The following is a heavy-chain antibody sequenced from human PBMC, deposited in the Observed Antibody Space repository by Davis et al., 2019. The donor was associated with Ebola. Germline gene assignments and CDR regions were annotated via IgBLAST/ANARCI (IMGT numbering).Heavy chain of an antibody. J-gene: IGHJ4*02. CDR2: ISDSSSSK. V-gene: IGHV3-21*01. Sequence: GESLKISCAAAGFTFSSYSMNWVRQAPGKGLEWVSSISDSSSSKYYADSVKGRFTVSRDNAKNSLYLQLNSLRAEDTAVYFCARRHCTSTNCYSFDYWGQGTLVTVAS. CDR1: GFTFSSYS. D-gene: IGHD2-2*01. CDR3: ARRHCTSTNCYSFDY.